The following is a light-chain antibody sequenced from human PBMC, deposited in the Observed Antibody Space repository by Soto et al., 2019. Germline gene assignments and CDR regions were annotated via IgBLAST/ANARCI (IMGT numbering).Light chain of an antibody. V-gene: IGLV2-11*01. CDR3: CAYAGSYIFV. J-gene: IGLJ1*01. Sequence: QSALIPPRSVSGSPGQSVAISCTGTSSDVGTYNYVSWYRQHPGKAPKLMISDVSKRPSGVPDRFSGSKSDNTASLTISGLQAEDEGDYYCCAYAGSYIFVFGTGTKVTVL. CDR1: SSDVGTYNY. CDR2: DVS.